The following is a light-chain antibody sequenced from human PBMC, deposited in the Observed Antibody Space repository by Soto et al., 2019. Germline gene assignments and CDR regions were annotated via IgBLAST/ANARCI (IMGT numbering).Light chain of an antibody. CDR3: LLTYSGARV. CDR2: DTT. Sequence: QTVVTQEPSLTVSPGGTVTLTCGSSTGAVTSGHYPYWFQQKPGQAPRTLVYDTTTKHSWTPARFSGSLLGGKAALTLSGAQPEDEAEYYCLLTYSGARVFGGGTKVTVL. J-gene: IGLJ2*01. CDR1: TGAVTSGHY. V-gene: IGLV7-46*01.